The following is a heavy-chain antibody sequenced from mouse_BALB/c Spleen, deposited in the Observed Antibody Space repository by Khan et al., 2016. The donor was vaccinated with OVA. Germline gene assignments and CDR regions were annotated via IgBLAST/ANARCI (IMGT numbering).Heavy chain of an antibody. V-gene: IGHV3-5*02. CDR1: GISITSGNYR. D-gene: IGHD1-1*01. J-gene: IGHJ1*01. Sequence: EVQLQESGPGLVKPSQTVSLTCTVTGISITSGNYRWSWIRQFPGNKLEWIGNIHYSGTVTYNPSHTSRTTTTRDTSKNQFFLEMNSLTAEDTATYYCARDYGSLYWFFDVWGAGTTVTVSS. CDR3: ARDYGSLYWFFDV. CDR2: IHYSGTV.